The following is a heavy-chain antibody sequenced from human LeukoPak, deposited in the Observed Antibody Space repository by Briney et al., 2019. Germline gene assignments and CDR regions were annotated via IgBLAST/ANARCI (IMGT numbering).Heavy chain of an antibody. CDR2: ISSSSSYI. J-gene: IGHJ4*02. D-gene: IGHD3-22*01. Sequence: GGSLRLSCAASGFTFSSYSMNWVRQAPGKGLEWVSSISSSSSYIYYADSVKGRFTISRDNAKNSLYLQMNSLRAEDTAVYYCARVLRPFDSSGYPDGYWGQGTLVTVSS. V-gene: IGHV3-21*01. CDR3: ARVLRPFDSSGYPDGY. CDR1: GFTFSSYS.